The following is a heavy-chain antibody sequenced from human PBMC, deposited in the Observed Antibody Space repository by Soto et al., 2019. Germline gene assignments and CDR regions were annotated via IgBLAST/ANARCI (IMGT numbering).Heavy chain of an antibody. J-gene: IGHJ4*02. CDR1: GGTFSTYA. Sequence: QVQLVQSGAEVKKPGSSVKVSCKASGGTFSTYAISWVRQAPGQGLEWMGGIIPVFGTPNYAQKFQGRVTITADESTSTAYMELSSLRSEDTAVYYCARGYCSTTSCYAGLDYWGQGTLVTVSP. CDR3: ARGYCSTTSCYAGLDY. CDR2: IIPVFGTP. V-gene: IGHV1-69*01. D-gene: IGHD2-2*01.